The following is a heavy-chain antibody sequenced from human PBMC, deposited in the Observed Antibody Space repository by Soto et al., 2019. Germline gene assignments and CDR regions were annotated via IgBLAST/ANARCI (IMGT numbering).Heavy chain of an antibody. D-gene: IGHD3-10*01. Sequence: QVQLVQSGAEMKKPGSSVKVSCQSSGGTFNTYAMHWVRQAPGQGPEWMGDISPMFGAANYAPKFQGRVTMTADESTGTSYMQWSSLTSGDTALYFCAREVQVHTPAFVYWGQGTLVTVSS. J-gene: IGHJ4*02. CDR1: GGTFNTYA. CDR3: AREVQVHTPAFVY. CDR2: ISPMFGAA. V-gene: IGHV1-69*19.